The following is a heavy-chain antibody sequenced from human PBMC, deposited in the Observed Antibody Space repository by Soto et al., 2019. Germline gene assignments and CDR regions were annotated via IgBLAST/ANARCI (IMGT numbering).Heavy chain of an antibody. CDR1: GGSISSYY. J-gene: IGHJ6*03. CDR3: ARDFSYGYFGYSSSSRYYYMDV. V-gene: IGHV4-59*01. CDR2: IYYSGST. D-gene: IGHD6-13*01. Sequence: SETLSLTCTVSGGSISSYYWSWIRQPPGKGLEWIGYIYYSGSTNYNPSLKSRVTISVDTSKNQFSLKLSSVTAADTAVYYCARDFSYGYFGYSSSSRYYYMDVWGKGTTVTVSS.